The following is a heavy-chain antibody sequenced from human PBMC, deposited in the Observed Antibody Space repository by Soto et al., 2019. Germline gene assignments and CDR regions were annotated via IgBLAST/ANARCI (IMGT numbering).Heavy chain of an antibody. CDR2: ISAYNGNT. CDR3: ARGSMVRGVIVPYYYYYMDV. V-gene: IGHV1-18*01. D-gene: IGHD3-10*01. J-gene: IGHJ6*03. CDR1: GYTFTSYG. Sequence: ASVKVSCKASGYTFTSYGISWVRQAPGQGLEWMGWISAYNGNTNYAQKLQGRVTMTTDTSTSTAYMELRSLRSDDTAVYYCARGSMVRGVIVPYYYYYMDVWGKGTTVTAP.